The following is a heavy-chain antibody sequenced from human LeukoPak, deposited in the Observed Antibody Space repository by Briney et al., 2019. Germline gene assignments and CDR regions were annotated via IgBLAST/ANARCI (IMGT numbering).Heavy chain of an antibody. CDR3: ARRGPIAAAAEIDY. V-gene: IGHV1-18*01. CDR1: GYTFTNYG. D-gene: IGHD6-13*01. J-gene: IGHJ4*02. Sequence: ASVKVSCKASGYTFTNYGISWVRQAPGQGLEWIGWISAYNGNTNYAQNLQGRVTMTTDTSTRTAYMELRSLRSDDTAVYYCARRGPIAAAAEIDYWGQGTLVTVSS. CDR2: ISAYNGNT.